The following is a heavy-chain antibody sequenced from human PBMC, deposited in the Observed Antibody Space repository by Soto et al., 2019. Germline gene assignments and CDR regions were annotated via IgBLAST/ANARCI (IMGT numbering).Heavy chain of an antibody. CDR2: IYPGDSDT. J-gene: IGHJ6*02. D-gene: IGHD6-6*01. CDR3: ARQEQLSSYGMDV. V-gene: IGHV5-51*01. CDR1: GYSFTRYW. Sequence: GESLTISCTGSGYSFTRYWIGWVRQMPGKGLEWMGIIYPGDSDTRYSPSFQGQVTISADKSISTAYLQWSSLKASDTAMYYCARQEQLSSYGMDVWGQGTTVTVSS.